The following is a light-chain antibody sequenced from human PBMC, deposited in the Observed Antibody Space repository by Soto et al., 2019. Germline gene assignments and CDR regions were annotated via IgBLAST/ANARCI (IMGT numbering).Light chain of an antibody. J-gene: IGLJ1*01. V-gene: IGLV1-40*01. CDR1: SSNIGAGYD. CDR3: QSSDSSLSGSYV. Sequence: QSVLTQPPSVSGAPGQRVTISCTGSSSNIGAGYDVHWYQQLPGTAPKLLIYGNSNRPSGVPDRFSGSKSGTSASLAITGLQAEDEADDYCQSSDSSLSGSYVFGTGTKLTVL. CDR2: GNS.